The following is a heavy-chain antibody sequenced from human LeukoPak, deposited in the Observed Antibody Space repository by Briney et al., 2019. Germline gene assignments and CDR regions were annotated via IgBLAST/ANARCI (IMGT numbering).Heavy chain of an antibody. Sequence: PSETLSLTCAVYGGSFSGYYWSWIRQPPGKGLEWIGEINHSGSTNYNPSLKSRVTISVDTSKNQFSLKLSSVTAADTAVYYCARTITIFGVVKDVDYFDYWGRGTPVTVSS. CDR3: ARTITIFGVVKDVDYFDY. D-gene: IGHD3-3*01. V-gene: IGHV4-34*01. CDR1: GGSFSGYY. J-gene: IGHJ4*02. CDR2: INHSGST.